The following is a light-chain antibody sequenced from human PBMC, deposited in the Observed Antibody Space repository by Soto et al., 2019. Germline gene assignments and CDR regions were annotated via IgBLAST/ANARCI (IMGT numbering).Light chain of an antibody. Sequence: IPLTQSPSSLSASVGDRVTVTCRASQDISRYLAWFQQVPGKAPKLLIYTASTSQSGVPSRFIGSGSGTDFTLTISSLQPEDFATYYCQQYHSYPITFGQGTRLEIK. CDR2: TAS. CDR1: QDISRY. V-gene: IGKV1-9*01. J-gene: IGKJ5*01. CDR3: QQYHSYPIT.